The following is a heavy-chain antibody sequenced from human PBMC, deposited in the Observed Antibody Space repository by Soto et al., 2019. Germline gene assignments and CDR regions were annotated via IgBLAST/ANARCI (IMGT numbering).Heavy chain of an antibody. D-gene: IGHD5-12*01. Sequence: SETLSLTCTVTGDSVTSAGYYWSWIRQPPGKGLEWIGYIYYSGSTNYNPSLKSRVTISVDTSKNQFSLKLSSVTAADTAVYYCARVEMATISYFDYWGQGTLVTVSS. CDR1: GDSVTSAGYY. CDR3: ARVEMATISYFDY. J-gene: IGHJ4*02. V-gene: IGHV4-61*08. CDR2: IYYSGST.